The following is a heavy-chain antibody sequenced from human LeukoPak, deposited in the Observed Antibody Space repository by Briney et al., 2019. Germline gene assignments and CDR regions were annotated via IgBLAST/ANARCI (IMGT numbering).Heavy chain of an antibody. J-gene: IGHJ4*02. CDR2: ISSSSSNI. V-gene: IGHV3-21*01. CDR3: ARWGFSGIEEFAY. D-gene: IGHD1-26*01. Sequence: KTGGSLRLSCAASGFTFSSYSMNWVRQAPGKGLEWVSSISSSSSNIYYADSVKGRFTISRDNAKNSLYLQMNSLRAEDTAVYYCARWGFSGIEEFAYWGEGTLVTV. CDR1: GFTFSSYS.